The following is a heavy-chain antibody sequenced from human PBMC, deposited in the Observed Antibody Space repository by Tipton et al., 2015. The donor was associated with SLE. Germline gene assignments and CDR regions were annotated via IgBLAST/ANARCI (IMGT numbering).Heavy chain of an antibody. D-gene: IGHD4-17*01. J-gene: IGHJ4*02. CDR1: GDSVSSNSAA. CDR3: AKDYNHDNADYN. Sequence: TLSLTCAISGDSVSSNSAAWNWIRQSPSRGLEWLGRTWYRSKWFNDYAVSVKSRITINPDSSLNQFSLQLNSVTPEDTAVYYCAKDYNHDNADYNWGQGTLVTVSS. V-gene: IGHV6-1*01. CDR2: TWYRSKWFN.